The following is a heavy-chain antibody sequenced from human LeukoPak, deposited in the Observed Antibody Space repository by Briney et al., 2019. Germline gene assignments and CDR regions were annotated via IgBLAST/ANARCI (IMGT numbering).Heavy chain of an antibody. CDR2: IYSGGST. CDR3: AIGDDGDGGFDY. CDR1: GFTGSSKY. D-gene: IGHD4-17*01. Sequence: PGGSLRLSCAASGFTGSSKYVIWIRQAQGTVLEWVSVIYSGGSTYYADSVKGRFTISRDNTKNTLYLQMNSLRAEDAAVDYGAIGDDGDGGFDYWGQGTLVTVSS. J-gene: IGHJ4*02. V-gene: IGHV3-66*01.